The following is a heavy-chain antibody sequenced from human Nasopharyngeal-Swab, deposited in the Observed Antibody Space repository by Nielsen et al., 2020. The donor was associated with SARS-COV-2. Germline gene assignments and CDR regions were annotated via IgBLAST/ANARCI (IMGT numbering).Heavy chain of an antibody. V-gene: IGHV3-11*01. D-gene: IGHD3-22*01. CDR3: ARGGYYFDSSGNTPPHY. CDR2: IGSSGSST. J-gene: IGHJ4*02. CDR1: GFTFSDYY. Sequence: GGSLRLSCVASGFTFSDYYMSWVRQAPEKGLEWLSDIGSSGSSTYYADSVEGRFTISRDNAKNSLSLQMDSLRAEDTAVYYCARGGYYFDSSGNTPPHYWGQGILVTVSS.